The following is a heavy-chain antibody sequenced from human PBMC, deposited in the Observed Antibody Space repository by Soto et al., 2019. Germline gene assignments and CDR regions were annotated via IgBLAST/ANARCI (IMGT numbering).Heavy chain of an antibody. Sequence: SDILSLTCAVYGGSFSGYYWSWISQPPGKGLEWIGEINHSGSTNYNPSLKSRVTISVDTSKNQFSLKLSSVTAADTAVYYCARSSGGGAAAAPMGDAFDIWRQGTMVS. J-gene: IGHJ3*02. CDR2: INHSGST. V-gene: IGHV4-34*01. D-gene: IGHD6-13*01. CDR3: ARSSGGGAAAAPMGDAFDI. CDR1: GGSFSGYY.